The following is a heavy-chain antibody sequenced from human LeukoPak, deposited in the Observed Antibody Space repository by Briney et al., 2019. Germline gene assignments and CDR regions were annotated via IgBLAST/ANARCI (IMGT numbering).Heavy chain of an antibody. D-gene: IGHD6-13*01. J-gene: IGHJ6*03. Sequence: GAPVKVSCKASGYTFTGYGISWVRQAPGQGLEWMGWISAFSGNTDYAQTVQGRVTMTTDTSTNTAYMELRSLRSDDTAVYYCARERYSSSPRSMDVWGKGTTVTVSS. V-gene: IGHV1-18*01. CDR3: ARERYSSSPRSMDV. CDR2: ISAFSGNT. CDR1: GYTFTGYG.